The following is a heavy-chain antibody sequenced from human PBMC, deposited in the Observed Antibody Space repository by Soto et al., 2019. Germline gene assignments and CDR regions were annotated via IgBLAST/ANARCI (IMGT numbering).Heavy chain of an antibody. J-gene: IGHJ4*02. CDR1: GGSISSSNW. V-gene: IGHV4-4*02. Sequence: SETLSLTCAVSGGSISSSNWWSWVRPPPGKGLEWIGEIYHSGSNNYNPSLKSRVTISVDKSKNQFSLKLSSVTAADTAVYYCARLAYSSSSEEIFDYWGQGTLVTVSS. D-gene: IGHD6-6*01. CDR2: IYHSGSN. CDR3: ARLAYSSSSEEIFDY.